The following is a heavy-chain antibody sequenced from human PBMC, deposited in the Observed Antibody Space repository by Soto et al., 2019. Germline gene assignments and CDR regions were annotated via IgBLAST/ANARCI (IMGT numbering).Heavy chain of an antibody. J-gene: IGHJ4*02. CDR1: GGTFSSYT. D-gene: IGHD5-18*01. Sequence: QVQLVQSGAEVKKPGSSVKVSYKASGGTFSSYTISWVRQAPGQGLEWMGRIIPILGIANYAQKFQGRVTITADKSTSTAYMELSSLRSEDTAVYYCAREGRGYSYGFWGQGTLVTVSS. V-gene: IGHV1-69*08. CDR3: AREGRGYSYGF. CDR2: IIPILGIA.